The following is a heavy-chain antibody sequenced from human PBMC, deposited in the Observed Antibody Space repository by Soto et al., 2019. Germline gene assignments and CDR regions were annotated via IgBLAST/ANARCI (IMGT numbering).Heavy chain of an antibody. CDR2: ISSSSSYI. CDR3: ARDGLYGSSWYQQGVDY. Sequence: KPGGSLRLSCAASGFTFSSYSMNWVRQAPGKGLEWFSSISSSSSYIYYADSVKGRFTISRDNAKNSLYLQMNSLRAEDTAVYYCARDGLYGSSWYQQGVDYWGQGTLVTVSS. V-gene: IGHV3-21*01. J-gene: IGHJ4*02. CDR1: GFTFSSYS. D-gene: IGHD6-13*01.